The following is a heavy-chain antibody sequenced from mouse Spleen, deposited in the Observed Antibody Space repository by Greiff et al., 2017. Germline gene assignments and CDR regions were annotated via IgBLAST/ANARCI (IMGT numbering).Heavy chain of an antibody. CDR1: GYSITSGYD. D-gene: IGHD2-4*01. Sequence: VQLQQSGPGMVKPSQSLSLTCTVTGYSITSGYDWHWIRHFPGNKLEWMGYISYSGSTNYNPSLKSRISITHDTSKNHFFLKLNSVTTEDTATYYCARGIYYDYDAYFDYWGQGTTLTVSS. CDR3: ARGIYYDYDAYFDY. CDR2: ISYSGST. J-gene: IGHJ2*01. V-gene: IGHV3-1*01.